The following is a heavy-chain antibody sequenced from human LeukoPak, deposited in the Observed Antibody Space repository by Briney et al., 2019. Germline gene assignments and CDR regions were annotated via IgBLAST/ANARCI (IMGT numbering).Heavy chain of an antibody. V-gene: IGHV1-18*01. D-gene: IGHD2-2*01. Sequence: ASVKVSCKASGYTFTSYGIRWVRQAPGQGLEWMGWISAYNGNTNYAQKLQGRVTMTTDTSTSTAYMELRSLRSDDTAVYYCARDHCTSSSCYEYYYYGVDVWGQGTTVTVS. CDR1: GYTFTSYG. CDR2: ISAYNGNT. CDR3: ARDHCTSSSCYEYYYYGVDV. J-gene: IGHJ6*02.